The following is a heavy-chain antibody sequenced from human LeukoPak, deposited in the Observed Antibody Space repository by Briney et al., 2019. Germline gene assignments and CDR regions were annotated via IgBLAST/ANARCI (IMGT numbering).Heavy chain of an antibody. V-gene: IGHV3-30*02. CDR3: ANEEDGDIVVVPSITSH. D-gene: IGHD2-2*01. CDR2: IRYDGSNK. J-gene: IGHJ4*02. Sequence: GGSLRLSCAASGFTFSNCGMHWVRQAPGKGLEWVAFIRYDGSNKYYADSVKGRFTISRDNSKNTLYLQTNSLRTEDTAVYYCANEEDGDIVVVPSITSHWGQGTLVTVSS. CDR1: GFTFSNCG.